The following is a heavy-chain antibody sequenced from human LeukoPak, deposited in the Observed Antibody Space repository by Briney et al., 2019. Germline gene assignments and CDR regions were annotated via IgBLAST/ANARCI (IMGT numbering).Heavy chain of an antibody. CDR3: AKDCHIAVAGMTYNWFDP. V-gene: IGHV3-30*18. D-gene: IGHD6-19*01. CDR2: ISYDGSNK. Sequence: PGGSLRLSCAASGFTFSSYGMHWVRQAPGKGLEWVAVISYDGSNKYYADSVKGRFTSSRDNSKNTLYLQMNSPRAEDTAVYYCAKDCHIAVAGMTYNWFDPWGQGTLDTVSS. CDR1: GFTFSSYG. J-gene: IGHJ5*02.